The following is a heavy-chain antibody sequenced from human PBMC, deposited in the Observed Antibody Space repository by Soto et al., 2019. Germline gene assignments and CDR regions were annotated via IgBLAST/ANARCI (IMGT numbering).Heavy chain of an antibody. Sequence: GESLKISCKGSGYSFTSYWIGWVRQMPGKGLEWMGIIYPGDSDTRYSPSFQGQVTISADKSISTASLQWSSLKASDTAMYYFARLARSGGGDGHYDGREVGGQGTRDTVSA. V-gene: IGHV5-51*01. J-gene: IGHJ6*01. CDR1: GYSFTSYW. CDR3: ARLARSGGGDGHYDGREV. D-gene: IGHD2-21*01. CDR2: IYPGDSDT.